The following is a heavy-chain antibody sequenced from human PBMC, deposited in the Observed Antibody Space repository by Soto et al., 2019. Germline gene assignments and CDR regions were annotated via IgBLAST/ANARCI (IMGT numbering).Heavy chain of an antibody. Sequence: SETLSLTCTVSGGSIYRRGYYWAWIRQPPGRGLEWIGNIDYNGVTYSNPSLKSRVTISRATSKNQFSLKLTSVTAADTAMYYCGKVLVGDTGPTDFDSWGPGTLVTVSS. CDR2: IDYNGVT. CDR3: GKVLVGDTGPTDFDS. V-gene: IGHV4-39*01. J-gene: IGHJ4*02. CDR1: GGSIYRRGYY. D-gene: IGHD2-15*01.